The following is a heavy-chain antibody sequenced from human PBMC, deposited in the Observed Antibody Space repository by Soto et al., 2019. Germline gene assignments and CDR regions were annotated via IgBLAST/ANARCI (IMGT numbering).Heavy chain of an antibody. CDR2: ISGSGGST. CDR1: GFTFSSYA. J-gene: IGHJ6*02. V-gene: IGHV3-23*01. D-gene: IGHD3-3*01. CDR3: AKVAGGLRFLVWLSTDLGSYYYGMDV. Sequence: PGGSLRLSCAASGFTFSSYAMSWVRQAPGKGLEWVSAISGSGGSTYYADSVKGRFTISRDNSKDTLYLQMNSLRAEDTAVYYCAKVAGGLRFLVWLSTDLGSYYYGMDVWGQGTTVTVSS.